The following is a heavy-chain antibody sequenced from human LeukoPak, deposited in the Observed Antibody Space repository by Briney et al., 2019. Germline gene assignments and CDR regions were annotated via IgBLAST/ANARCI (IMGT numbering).Heavy chain of an antibody. D-gene: IGHD2-15*01. J-gene: IGHJ4*02. Sequence: GGSLRLSCAASGFTFSSYSMNWVRQAPGKGLEWVSSISSSSSYIYYADSVKGRFTISRDNAKNSLYLQMNSLRADDTAVYYCARDRVWCSGGSCYSSYIDYSGQGFLVTVSS. CDR1: GFTFSSYS. V-gene: IGHV3-21*01. CDR3: ARDRVWCSGGSCYSSYIDY. CDR2: ISSSSSYI.